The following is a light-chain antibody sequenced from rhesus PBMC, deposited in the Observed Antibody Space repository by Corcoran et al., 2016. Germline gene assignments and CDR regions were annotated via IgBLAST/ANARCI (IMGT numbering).Light chain of an antibody. Sequence: DIQMTQSPSSLSASVGDRVTITCRASENVNNYLNWYQQKPGKAPKLLILKASTLQSGVPSRFSGSGSGTDNTFTSSSLQPEDVATYYCQHGYGTPRTFGQGTKVEIK. CDR1: ENVNNY. V-gene: IGKV1-74*01. CDR3: QHGYGTPRT. J-gene: IGKJ1*01. CDR2: KAS.